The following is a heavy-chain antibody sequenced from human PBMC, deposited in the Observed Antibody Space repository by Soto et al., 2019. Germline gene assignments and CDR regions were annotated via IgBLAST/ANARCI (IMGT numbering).Heavy chain of an antibody. CDR2: IYWDDDK. V-gene: IGHV2-5*02. CDR1: GFSLSTSRVG. CDR3: AHRLVVAAGVWFDP. D-gene: IGHD2-15*01. Sequence: QITLKESGPTLVKPTQTLTLTCTFSGFSLSTSRVGVGWIRQPPGKALEWLALIYWDDDKRYSPSLKNRLTSTKDTSKNQVVLTMTNLDPADTATYYCAHRLVVAAGVWFDPWGQGTLVTVSS. J-gene: IGHJ5*02.